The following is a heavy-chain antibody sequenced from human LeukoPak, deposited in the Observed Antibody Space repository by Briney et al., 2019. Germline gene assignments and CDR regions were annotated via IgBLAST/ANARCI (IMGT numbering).Heavy chain of an antibody. V-gene: IGHV3-23*01. D-gene: IGHD3-16*01. Sequence: GGSLRLSCAASGFTFSAFAMSWVRQAPGKGLEWVSTVTGGSPSTYYADSVKVRFTISRDNSKNTLYLQMNSLRAEDTAVYYCAKVSGEPPYFDYWGQGTLVTVSS. CDR3: AKVSGEPPYFDY. CDR2: VTGGSPST. CDR1: GFTFSAFA. J-gene: IGHJ4*02.